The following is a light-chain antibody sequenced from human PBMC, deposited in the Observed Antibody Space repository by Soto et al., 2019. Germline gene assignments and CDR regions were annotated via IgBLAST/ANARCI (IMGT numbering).Light chain of an antibody. J-gene: IGKJ2*01. CDR3: QQRSTCLLT. Sequence: EIVLTQSPATLSWSPGERATLSCRASQSVHIYLAWYQQRPGQAPRLLIYDTSNRATGITASFSGSGSGPDLTLTISCLEPEDFAVYYCQQRSTCLLTLGQGTSLEI. CDR2: DTS. CDR1: QSVHIY. V-gene: IGKV3-11*01.